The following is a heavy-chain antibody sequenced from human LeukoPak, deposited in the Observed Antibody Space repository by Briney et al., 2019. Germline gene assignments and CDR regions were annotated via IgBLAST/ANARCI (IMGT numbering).Heavy chain of an antibody. CDR1: GYTFTSYG. CDR3: ATVQQWLPNAFDI. Sequence: GASVKVSRKASGYTFTSYGISWVRQAPGKGLEWMGGFDPEDGETIYAQKFQGRVTMTEDTSTDTAYMELSSLRSEDTAVYYCATVQQWLPNAFDIWGQGTMVTVSS. J-gene: IGHJ3*02. CDR2: FDPEDGET. D-gene: IGHD6-19*01. V-gene: IGHV1-24*01.